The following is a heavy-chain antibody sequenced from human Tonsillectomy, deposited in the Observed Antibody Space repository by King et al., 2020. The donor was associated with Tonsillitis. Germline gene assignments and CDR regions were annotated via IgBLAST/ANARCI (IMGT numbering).Heavy chain of an antibody. V-gene: IGHV3-30*18. CDR1: GFTFSSYG. J-gene: IGHJ4*02. D-gene: IGHD2/OR15-2a*01. CDR3: AKDPTYYNTSGFDY. CDR2: ISYDGSNK. Sequence: VQLVESGGGVVQPGRSLRLSCAASGFTFSSYGMHWVRQAPGKGLEWVAVISYDGSNKYYADSVKGRFTISRDNSKNTLYLQMNSLRADDTAVYYWAKDPTYYNTSGFDYWGQGTLVTVSS.